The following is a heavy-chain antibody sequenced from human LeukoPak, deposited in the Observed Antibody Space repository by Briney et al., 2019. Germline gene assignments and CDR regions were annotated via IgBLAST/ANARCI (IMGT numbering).Heavy chain of an antibody. CDR3: ARVSVLSNWFDP. CDR2: ISAYNGNT. D-gene: IGHD6-25*01. Sequence: ASVKVSCKASGGTFSSYGISWVRQAPGQGLEWMGWISAYNGNTNYAQKLQGRVTMTTDTSTSTAYMELRSLRSDDTAVYYCARVSVLSNWFDPWGQGTLVTVSS. CDR1: GGTFSSYG. V-gene: IGHV1-18*01. J-gene: IGHJ5*02.